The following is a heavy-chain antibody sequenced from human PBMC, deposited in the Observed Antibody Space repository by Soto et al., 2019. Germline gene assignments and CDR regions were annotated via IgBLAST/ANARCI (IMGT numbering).Heavy chain of an antibody. V-gene: IGHV1-69*13. CDR3: ARGPRYSSSWYGNFDY. CDR1: GGTFSSYA. Sequence: SVKVSCKASGGTFSSYAISWVRQAPGQGLEWMGGIIPIFGTANYAQKFQGRVTITADESTSTAYMELSSLRSEDTAVYYCARGPRYSSSWYGNFDYWGQGTLVTVSS. D-gene: IGHD6-13*01. J-gene: IGHJ4*02. CDR2: IIPIFGTA.